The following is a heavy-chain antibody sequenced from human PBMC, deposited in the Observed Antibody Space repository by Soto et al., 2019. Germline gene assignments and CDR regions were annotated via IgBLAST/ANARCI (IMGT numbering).Heavy chain of an antibody. J-gene: IGHJ4*02. Sequence: PGGSLRLSCAASGFTFSSYGLHWVRQAPGKGLEWVAVISYDGSNKYYADTVKGRFTISRYNSKNTLYLQMNSLRAEDTAVYYCVRPKYYDSAIFDYWGRGTLVTVSS. CDR2: ISYDGSNK. CDR3: VRPKYYDSAIFDY. V-gene: IGHV3-30*03. D-gene: IGHD3-3*01. CDR1: GFTFSSYG.